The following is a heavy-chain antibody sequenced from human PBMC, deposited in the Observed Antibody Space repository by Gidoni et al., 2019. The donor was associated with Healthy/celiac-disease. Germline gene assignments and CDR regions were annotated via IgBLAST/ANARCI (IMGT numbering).Heavy chain of an antibody. V-gene: IGHV1-69*01. CDR1: EGTFSRYA. Sequence: QVQLVQSGAEVTKPGSSVTVPCTASEGTFSRYAIRWVRQAPGQGLGWLGGIIPIVGTANYAQKFQGRVTITADESTSTAYMELSRLRSEDTAVYYCARPGGYSYGYGYYGMDVWGQGTTVTVSS. D-gene: IGHD5-18*01. CDR3: ARPGGYSYGYGYYGMDV. J-gene: IGHJ6*02. CDR2: IIPIVGTA.